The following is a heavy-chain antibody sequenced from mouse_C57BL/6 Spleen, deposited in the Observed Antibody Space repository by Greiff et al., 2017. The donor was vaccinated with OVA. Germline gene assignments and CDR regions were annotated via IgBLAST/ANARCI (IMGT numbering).Heavy chain of an antibody. CDR2: ISYDGSN. Sequence: EVQLQESGPGLVKPSQSLSLTCSVTGYSITSGYYWNWIRQFPGNKLEWMGYISYDGSNNYNPSLKNRISITRDTSKNQFFLKLNSVTTEDTATYYCARDHYYGSRYYYAMDYWGQGTSVTVSS. J-gene: IGHJ4*01. V-gene: IGHV3-6*01. CDR3: ARDHYYGSRYYYAMDY. D-gene: IGHD1-1*01. CDR1: GYSITSGYY.